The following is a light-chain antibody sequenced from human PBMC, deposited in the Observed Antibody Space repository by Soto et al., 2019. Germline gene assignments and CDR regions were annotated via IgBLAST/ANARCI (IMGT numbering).Light chain of an antibody. CDR3: QQSYSTLWT. CDR2: AAS. Sequence: DIQMTQSPSSLSASVGDRVTITCRASQSIRSYLNWYQQKPGKAPKLLIYAASSLQSGVPSRFSGSGSGTDFTLTISSLQPEDFATYYCQQSYSTLWTFGQGTKVGIK. J-gene: IGKJ1*01. V-gene: IGKV1-39*01. CDR1: QSIRSY.